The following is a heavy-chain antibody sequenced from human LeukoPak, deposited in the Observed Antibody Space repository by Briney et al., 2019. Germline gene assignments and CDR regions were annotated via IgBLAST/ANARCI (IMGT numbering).Heavy chain of an antibody. CDR3: ARGHGSN. J-gene: IGHJ4*02. CDR2: TKQDGTES. Sequence: GGSLRLSCAASGFTFSTSWTGWVRQVPGKGLEWVANTKQDGTESQYVDPVKGRFTISRDNTKNSLFLQMNGLTTEDTAVYYCARGHGSNWGQGVLVAVSS. CDR1: GFTFSTSW. V-gene: IGHV3-7*04.